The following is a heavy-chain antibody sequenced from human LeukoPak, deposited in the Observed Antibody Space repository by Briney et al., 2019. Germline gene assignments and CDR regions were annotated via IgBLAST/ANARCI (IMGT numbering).Heavy chain of an antibody. Sequence: GGSLRLSCAASGFTFSSYSMNWVRQAPGKGLEWVSSISSSSSYIYYADSVKGRFTISRDNAKTSLYLQMNSLRAEDTAVYYCARDRSIAAAGRYWFDPWGQGTLVTVSS. CDR2: ISSSSSYI. CDR1: GFTFSSYS. CDR3: ARDRSIAAAGRYWFDP. J-gene: IGHJ5*02. D-gene: IGHD6-13*01. V-gene: IGHV3-21*01.